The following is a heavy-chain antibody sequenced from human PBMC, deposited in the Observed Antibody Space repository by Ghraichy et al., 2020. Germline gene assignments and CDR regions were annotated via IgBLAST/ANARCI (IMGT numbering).Heavy chain of an antibody. Sequence: GGSLRLSCAASGFTFSSYSMNWVRQAPGKGLEWVSYIIDRSRIHYADSVKGRFTISRDNVRKSLYLQMKSLRDKDTAVYYCARGSSTTDAFDTWGQGTMVTVSS. CDR2: IIDRSRI. CDR3: ARGSSTTDAFDT. CDR1: GFTFSSYS. J-gene: IGHJ3*02. V-gene: IGHV3-48*02. D-gene: IGHD1-14*01.